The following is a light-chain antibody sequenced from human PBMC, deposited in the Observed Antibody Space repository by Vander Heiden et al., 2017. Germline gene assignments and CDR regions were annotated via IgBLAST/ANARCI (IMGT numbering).Light chain of an antibody. Sequence: DIQLTQSPSFLSASVGDRVTITCRASQGISSYLAWYQQKPGEAPNLLISAASTWQSGVPSRFSCSGSGTEFTLTISSLQPEDFAIYYWQHINTYQTFGQRTEVEIE. J-gene: IGKJ1*01. CDR1: QGISSY. CDR2: AAS. V-gene: IGKV1-9*01. CDR3: QHINTYQT.